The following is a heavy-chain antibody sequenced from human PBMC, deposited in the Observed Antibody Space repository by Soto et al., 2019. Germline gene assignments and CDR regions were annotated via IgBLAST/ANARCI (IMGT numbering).Heavy chain of an antibody. CDR1: GGSISSGDYY. D-gene: IGHD5-12*01. CDR3: ASSPYSGYDLGAYFDY. J-gene: IGHJ4*02. CDR2: IYYSGST. V-gene: IGHV4-30-4*01. Sequence: SETLSLTCTVSGGSISSGDYYWSWIRQPPGKGLEWIGYIYYSGSTYYNPSLKSRVTISVDTSKNQFSLKLSSVTAADTAVYYCASSPYSGYDLGAYFDYWGQGTLVTVSS.